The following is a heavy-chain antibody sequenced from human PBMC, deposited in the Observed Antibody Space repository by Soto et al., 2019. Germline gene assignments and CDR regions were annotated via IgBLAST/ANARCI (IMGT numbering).Heavy chain of an antibody. V-gene: IGHV4-34*01. J-gene: IGHJ5*02. CDR3: ARGRGDIVVVPAATPRFDP. D-gene: IGHD2-2*01. Sequence: QVQLQQWGAGLLKPSETLSLTCAVYGGSFSGYYWSWIRQPPGKGLEWIGEINHSGSTNYNPSLKSRVPISVDTSKNQFSLKLSSVTAADTAVYYCARGRGDIVVVPAATPRFDPWGQGTLVTVSS. CDR2: INHSGST. CDR1: GGSFSGYY.